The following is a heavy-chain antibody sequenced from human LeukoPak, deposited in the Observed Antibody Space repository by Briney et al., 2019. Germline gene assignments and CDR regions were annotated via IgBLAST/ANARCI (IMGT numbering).Heavy chain of an antibody. Sequence: SETLSLTCAVYGGSFSGYYWSWIRQPPGKGLEWIGEINHSGSTNYNPSLKSRVTISVDTSKNQFSLKLSSVTAADTAVYYCAGVLRGYSSSWYYFDYWGQGTLVTVSS. CDR2: INHSGST. D-gene: IGHD6-13*01. CDR3: AGVLRGYSSSWYYFDY. J-gene: IGHJ4*02. V-gene: IGHV4-34*01. CDR1: GGSFSGYY.